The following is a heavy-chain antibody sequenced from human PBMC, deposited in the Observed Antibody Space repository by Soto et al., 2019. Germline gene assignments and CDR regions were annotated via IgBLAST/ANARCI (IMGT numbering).Heavy chain of an antibody. Sequence: QVHLVQSGAEVKKPGASVKVSCKGSGYAFTTYGITWVRQAPGQGLEWMGWISAHNGNTNYAQKLQGRVTVTRDTSTSTAYMKLTSLRSDATAVYYCARGRYGDYWGQGALVTVSS. J-gene: IGHJ4*02. CDR1: GYAFTTYG. CDR3: ARGRYGDY. D-gene: IGHD1-1*01. CDR2: ISAHNGNT. V-gene: IGHV1-18*01.